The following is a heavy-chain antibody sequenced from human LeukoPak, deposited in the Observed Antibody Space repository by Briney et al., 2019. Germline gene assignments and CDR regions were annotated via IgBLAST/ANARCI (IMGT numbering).Heavy chain of an antibody. CDR3: ARVEGLGWFDP. Sequence: GGSLRLSCAASGFTFSSYGMHWVRQAPGKGLEWVSSISSSSSYIYYADSVKGRFTISRDNAKNSLYLQMNSLRAEDTAVYYCARVEGLGWFDPWGQGTLVTVSS. J-gene: IGHJ5*02. D-gene: IGHD3/OR15-3a*01. CDR2: ISSSSSYI. V-gene: IGHV3-21*01. CDR1: GFTFSSYG.